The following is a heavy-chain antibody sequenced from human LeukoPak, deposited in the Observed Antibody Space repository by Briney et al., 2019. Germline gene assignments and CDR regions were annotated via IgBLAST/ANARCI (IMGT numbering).Heavy chain of an antibody. D-gene: IGHD6-13*01. Sequence: GASVKVSCKASGYTFTSYYMHWVRQAPGQGLEWMGIINPSGGSTSYAQKFQGRVTMTRDTSTSTVYMELSSLRSEDTAVYYCASLFSSTGYAFDIWGQGTMVTVSS. CDR2: INPSGGST. CDR3: ASLFSSTGYAFDI. J-gene: IGHJ3*02. CDR1: GYTFTSYY. V-gene: IGHV1-46*01.